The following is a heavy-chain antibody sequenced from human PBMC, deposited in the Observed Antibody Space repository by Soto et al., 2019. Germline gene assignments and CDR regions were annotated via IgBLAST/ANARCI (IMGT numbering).Heavy chain of an antibody. CDR3: AKNQGVELVPLATVDWFDP. D-gene: IGHD1-26*01. CDR1: GFIFENFG. J-gene: IGHJ5*02. CDR2: ISGSGFKK. V-gene: IGHV3-23*01. Sequence: GGSLRLSCAASGFIFENFGMSWVRQAPGKGLEWISSISGSGFKKYYADSVKGRFTISRDNSKSTVYLELNNLGAEDTAVYHCAKNQGVELVPLATVDWFDPWGQGSVVTVSS.